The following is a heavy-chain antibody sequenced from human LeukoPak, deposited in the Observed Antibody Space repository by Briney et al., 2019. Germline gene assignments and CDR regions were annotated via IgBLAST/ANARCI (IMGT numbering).Heavy chain of an antibody. CDR3: AKSGSGSYYGPDDYYGMDV. Sequence: GGSLRLSCAASGFTFSSYGMHWVRQAPGKGLEWVAVISYDGSNKYYADSVKGRFTISRDNSKNTLYLQMNSLRAEDTAVYYCAKSGSGSYYGPDDYYGMDVWGQGTTVTVSS. CDR2: ISYDGSNK. J-gene: IGHJ6*02. V-gene: IGHV3-30*18. D-gene: IGHD3-10*01. CDR1: GFTFSSYG.